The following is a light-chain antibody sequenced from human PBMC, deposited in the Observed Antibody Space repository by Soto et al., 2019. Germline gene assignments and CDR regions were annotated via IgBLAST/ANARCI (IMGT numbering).Light chain of an antibody. CDR1: QTVRTNY. Sequence: EIVLTQSPGTLSLSPGERATLSCRASQTVRTNYLAWFQHKPGQAPRLLIYGASSRATGIPGRFSGSGSGTDFTLTINRLEPEDFAVYFCQQYSDSPLSFGGGTQVEIK. J-gene: IGKJ4*01. CDR3: QQYSDSPLS. CDR2: GAS. V-gene: IGKV3-20*01.